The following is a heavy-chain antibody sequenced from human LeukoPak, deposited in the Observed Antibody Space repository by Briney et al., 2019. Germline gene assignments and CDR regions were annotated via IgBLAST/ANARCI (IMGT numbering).Heavy chain of an antibody. D-gene: IGHD4-11*01. Sequence: GRSLRLSCAASGFTFSSYAMHWVRQAPGKGLEWVAVISYDGSKKYYADSVKGRFTISRDNSKNTLYLQMNSLRAEDTAVYYCARDRAIHGTTPDLDYWGQGTLVTVSS. CDR1: GFTFSSYA. CDR2: ISYDGSKK. CDR3: ARDRAIHGTTPDLDY. V-gene: IGHV3-30-3*01. J-gene: IGHJ4*02.